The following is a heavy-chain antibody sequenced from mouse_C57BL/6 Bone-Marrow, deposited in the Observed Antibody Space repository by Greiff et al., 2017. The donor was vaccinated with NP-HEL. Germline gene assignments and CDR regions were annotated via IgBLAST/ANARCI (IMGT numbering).Heavy chain of an antibody. CDR2: ISNGGGST. CDR3: ARRDGFAY. D-gene: IGHD3-3*01. J-gene: IGHJ3*01. CDR1: GFTFSDYY. Sequence: EVKLVESGGGLVQPGGSLKLSCAASGFTFSDYYMYWVRQTPEKRLEWVAYISNGGGSTYYPDTVKGRFTISRDNAKNTLYLQMSRLKSEDTAMYYCARRDGFAYWGQGTLVTVSA. V-gene: IGHV5-12*01.